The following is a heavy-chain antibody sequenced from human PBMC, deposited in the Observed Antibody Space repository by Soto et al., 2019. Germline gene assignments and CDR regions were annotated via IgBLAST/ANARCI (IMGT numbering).Heavy chain of an antibody. CDR3: VRDCTSHDYGDYVPLDY. Sequence: QVQLVQSGAEVKKPGSSVKVSCKASGGTFSSYAISWVRQAPGQGLEWMGGIIPIFGTANYAQKFQGRVTITADESTSTAYMELSSLRSEDTAVYYCVRDCTSHDYGDYVPLDYWGQGTLVTVSS. CDR1: GGTFSSYA. D-gene: IGHD4-17*01. J-gene: IGHJ4*02. CDR2: IIPIFGTA. V-gene: IGHV1-69*01.